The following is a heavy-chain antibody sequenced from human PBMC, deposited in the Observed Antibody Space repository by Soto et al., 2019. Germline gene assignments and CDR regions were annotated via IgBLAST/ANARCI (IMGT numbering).Heavy chain of an antibody. CDR3: TRSIGSGGVIGGFDY. V-gene: IGHV1-69*01. CDR1: GGTFNTYA. J-gene: IGHJ4*02. CDR2: ILPMFDRP. Sequence: QVQLVQSETEVKKPGSAVRVSCKASGGTFNTYAMNWVRQAPGQGLEWMGGILPMFDRPRYAQKFQGRVTITVDEPTTTAYMGLSSLRSDDTAVYYCTRSIGSGGVIGGFDYWGQGTLVTVSS. D-gene: IGHD3-16*02.